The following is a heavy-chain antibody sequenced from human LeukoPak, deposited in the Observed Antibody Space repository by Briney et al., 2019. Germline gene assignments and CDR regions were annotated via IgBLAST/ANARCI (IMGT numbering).Heavy chain of an antibody. CDR1: GGSISSYY. CDR2: IYTSGST. J-gene: IGHJ4*02. CDR3: ARTYICGGDCYSFDY. D-gene: IGHD2-21*02. Sequence: SETLSLTCTVSGGSISSYYWSRIRQPAGKGLEWIGRIYTSGSTNYNPSLKSRVTISVDTSKNQFSLKLSSVTAADTAVYYCARTYICGGDCYSFDYWGQGTLVTVSS. V-gene: IGHV4-4*07.